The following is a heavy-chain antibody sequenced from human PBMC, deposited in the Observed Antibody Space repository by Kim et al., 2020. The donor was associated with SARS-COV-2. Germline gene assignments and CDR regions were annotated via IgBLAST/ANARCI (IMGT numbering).Heavy chain of an antibody. J-gene: IGHJ4*02. V-gene: IGHV3-11*04. Sequence: GGSLRLSCAVSGFIVSDHSMSWVRQAPGKGLEWISYIYDSGGVIYYTDSVKGRFVISRDNAKNSVYLQMNSLRVEDTAVYYCVRGRHYSANWGPGTLVTVSS. CDR1: GFIVSDHS. CDR2: IYDSGGVI. D-gene: IGHD2-15*01. CDR3: VRGRHYSAN.